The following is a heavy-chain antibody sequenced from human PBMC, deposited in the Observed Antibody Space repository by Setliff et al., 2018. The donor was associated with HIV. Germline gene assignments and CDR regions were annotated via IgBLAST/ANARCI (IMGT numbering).Heavy chain of an antibody. V-gene: IGHV3-23*01. J-gene: IGHJ4*02. CDR3: ASARIPTGGTSTSLDF. CDR2: ISGSGGST. Sequence: GESLKISCAASGFTFSSYAMSWVRQAPGKGLEWVSAISGSGGSTYYADSVNGRFTISRDNSENTLYLQMNGLRSEDTAVHYCASARIPTGGTSTSLDFWGQGALVTVSS. D-gene: IGHD1-1*01. CDR1: GFTFSSYA.